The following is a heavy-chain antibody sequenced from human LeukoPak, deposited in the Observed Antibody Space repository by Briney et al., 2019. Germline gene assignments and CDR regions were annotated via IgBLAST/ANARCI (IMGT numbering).Heavy chain of an antibody. CDR3: ARAQLGHDAFDI. J-gene: IGHJ3*02. CDR1: GFSISSGGYY. CDR2: IYHSGST. D-gene: IGHD7-27*01. Sequence: PSETLSLTCNVSGFSISSGGYYWSWIRQPPGKGLEWIGYIYHSGSTYYNPSLKSRVTISVDRSKNQFSLKLSSVTAADTAVYYCARAQLGHDAFDIWGQGTMVTVSS. V-gene: IGHV4-30-2*01.